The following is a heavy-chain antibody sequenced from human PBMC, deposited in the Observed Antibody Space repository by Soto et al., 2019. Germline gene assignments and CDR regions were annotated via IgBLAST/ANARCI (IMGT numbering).Heavy chain of an antibody. V-gene: IGHV1-3*01. J-gene: IGHJ5*02. CDR1: GYTFSGHA. CDR2: INAGNGNT. Sequence: ASVKVSCKASGYTFSGHAIHWLRQAPGQRLEWMGWINAGNGNTKFSQKFQGRVNITRDTSASTAYMELSSLRSEDTAVYYCARDSVGAAAAKGWFDPWGQGTLVTVSS. CDR3: ARDSVGAAAAKGWFDP. D-gene: IGHD6-13*01.